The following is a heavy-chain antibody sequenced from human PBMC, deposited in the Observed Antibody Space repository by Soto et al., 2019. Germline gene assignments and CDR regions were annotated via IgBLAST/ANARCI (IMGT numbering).Heavy chain of an antibody. CDR1: GFTFSSYG. D-gene: IGHD2-8*01. CDR3: AKGGYCTNGVCYMGYFDY. V-gene: IGHV3-30*18. J-gene: IGHJ4*02. Sequence: QVQLVESGGGVVQPGRSLRLSCAASGFTFSSYGMHWVRQAPGKGLEWVAVISYDGSNKYYADSVKGRFTISRDNSKKTLYLQMNSLRAEDTAVYYCAKGGYCTNGVCYMGYFDYWGQGTLVTVSS. CDR2: ISYDGSNK.